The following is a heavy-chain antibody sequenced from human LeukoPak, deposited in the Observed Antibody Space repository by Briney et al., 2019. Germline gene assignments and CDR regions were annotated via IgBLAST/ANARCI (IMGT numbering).Heavy chain of an antibody. CDR1: GYSLTSYC. J-gene: IGHJ4*02. D-gene: IGHD5-18*01. V-gene: IGHV5-51*01. Sequence: GEPLKISCKRPGYSLTSYCIGWAPQIPGKGLEWLGIFYPGDFHTRCRPSFQGQVTVSADKSISTAYLQWSSLKASDTAMYYCARPQRGDSYGPDYWGQGTLVTVSS. CDR2: FYPGDFHT. CDR3: ARPQRGDSYGPDY.